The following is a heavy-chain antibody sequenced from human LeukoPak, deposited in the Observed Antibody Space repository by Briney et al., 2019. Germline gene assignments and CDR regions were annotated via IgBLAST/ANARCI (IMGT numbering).Heavy chain of an antibody. CDR3: ARAWTDLSVLLWFGEYFDY. CDR2: ISYDGSNK. D-gene: IGHD3-10*01. J-gene: IGHJ4*02. CDR1: GFTFSSYA. Sequence: GGSLRLSRAASGFTFSSYAMHWVREAPGKGLEWGAVISYDGSNKYYADSVKGRFTISRDNSKNTLYLQMNSLRAEDTAVYYCARAWTDLSVLLWFGEYFDYWGQGTLVTVSS. V-gene: IGHV3-30-3*01.